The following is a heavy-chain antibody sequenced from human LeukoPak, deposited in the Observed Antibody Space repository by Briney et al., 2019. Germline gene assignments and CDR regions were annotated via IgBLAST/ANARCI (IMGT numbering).Heavy chain of an antibody. D-gene: IGHD3-9*01. J-gene: IGHJ5*02. Sequence: SETLSLTCTVSGGSISSYYWSWIRQPPGKGLEWIGYIYYSGSNNYNPSLKSRVTISVDTSKNQFSLKLSSVTAADTAVYYCARVSYDILTGYPNWFDPWGQGTLVTVSS. V-gene: IGHV4-59*01. CDR2: IYYSGSN. CDR3: ARVSYDILTGYPNWFDP. CDR1: GGSISSYY.